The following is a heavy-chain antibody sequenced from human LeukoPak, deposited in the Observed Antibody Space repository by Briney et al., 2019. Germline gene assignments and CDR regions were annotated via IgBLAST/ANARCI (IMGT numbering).Heavy chain of an antibody. Sequence: SETLSLTCTVSGASISSSSYYWGWIRQPPGKGLEWIGSIYYSGTTYYNPSLKSRVTISVDTSKNQFSLKLSSVTAADTAVYYCARGIAAAGIGFLIWEAGYYYYYMDVWGKGTTVTVSS. CDR1: GASISSSSYY. CDR2: IYYSGTT. J-gene: IGHJ6*03. D-gene: IGHD6-13*01. V-gene: IGHV4-39*07. CDR3: ARGIAAAGIGFLIWEAGYYYYYMDV.